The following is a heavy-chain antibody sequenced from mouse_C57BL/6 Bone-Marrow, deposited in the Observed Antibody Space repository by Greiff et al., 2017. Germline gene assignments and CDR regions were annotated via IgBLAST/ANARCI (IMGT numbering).Heavy chain of an antibody. J-gene: IGHJ3*01. Sequence: VQLQQSGAELASPGASVTLSCKASGYTFTDHIMNWVKKRPGQGLEWIGRIYPVSGDTNYNQKFMGKATFSVDPSSSTVYMVLNRLTSEDSAVXVCGFYDGYAWFAYRGQGTLVTV. CDR3: GFYDGYAWFAY. CDR1: GYTFTDHI. D-gene: IGHD2-3*01. V-gene: IGHV1-11*01. CDR2: IYPVSGDT.